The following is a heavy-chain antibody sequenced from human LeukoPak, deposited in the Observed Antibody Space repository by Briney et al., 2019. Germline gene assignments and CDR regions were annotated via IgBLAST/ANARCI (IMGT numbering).Heavy chain of an antibody. J-gene: IGHJ4*02. Sequence: QPGGSLRLSCAASGFTFSSYAMSWVRQAPGKGLEWVSAISGSDARTYSADSVQGRFTISRDNSRNTLYLQMNSLRAEGTAVYYCAKDLVFAPQLSYGQGESENLDYWGQGTLVTVSS. CDR3: AKDLVFAPQLSYGQGESENLDY. CDR1: GFTFSSYA. V-gene: IGHV3-23*01. D-gene: IGHD5-18*01. CDR2: ISGSDART.